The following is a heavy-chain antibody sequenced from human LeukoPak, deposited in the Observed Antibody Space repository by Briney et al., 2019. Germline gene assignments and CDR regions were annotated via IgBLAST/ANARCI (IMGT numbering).Heavy chain of an antibody. V-gene: IGHV1-18*01. Sequence: ASVKASCKASGYTFTSYGISWVRQAPGQGLEWMGWISAYNGNTNYAQKLQGRVTMTTDTSTSTAYMELRSLRSDDTAVYYCARDLDDILTVDGYYYGMDVWGQGTTVTVSS. CDR1: GYTFTSYG. CDR3: ARDLDDILTVDGYYYGMDV. J-gene: IGHJ6*02. CDR2: ISAYNGNT. D-gene: IGHD3-9*01.